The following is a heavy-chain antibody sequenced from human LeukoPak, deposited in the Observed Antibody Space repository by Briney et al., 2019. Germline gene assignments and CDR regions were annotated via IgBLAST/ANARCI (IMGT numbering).Heavy chain of an antibody. J-gene: IGHJ4*02. CDR3: ARGGLGSWTFDS. CDR2: ISSSGCTI. D-gene: IGHD1-26*01. V-gene: IGHV3-48*04. CDR1: GFIFSTYS. Sequence: PGGSLRLSCAASGFIFSTYSMNWVRQAPGKGLEWVSYISSSGCTIYYADSVKGRFTISRDNAKYSLYLQMNSLRAEDTAVYYCARGGLGSWTFDSWGQGTLVTVSS.